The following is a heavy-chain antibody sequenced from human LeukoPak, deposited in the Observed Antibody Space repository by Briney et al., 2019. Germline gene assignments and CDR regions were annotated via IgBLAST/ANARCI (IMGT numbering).Heavy chain of an antibody. CDR1: GLPLSNHW. D-gene: IGHD2-15*01. V-gene: IGHV3-74*01. J-gene: IGHJ4*02. CDR3: ARGGPRYCSGGSCHGNFDY. CDR2: INSEGSST. Sequence: GGSLSLSCAASGLPLSNHWMHWVRHAPGKGLVWVSRINSEGSSTTYADSVKGRFTISRDNAKNTLYLQMSSLRAEDTAVYYCARGGPRYCSGGSCHGNFDYWGQGTLVTVSS.